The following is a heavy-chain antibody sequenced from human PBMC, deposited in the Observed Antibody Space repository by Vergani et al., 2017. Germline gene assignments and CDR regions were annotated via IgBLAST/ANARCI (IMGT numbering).Heavy chain of an antibody. V-gene: IGHV2-5*02. CDR3: AHITIFGVVPDY. J-gene: IGHJ4*02. CDR2: IYWDDDK. Sequence: QITLKESGPTLVKPTQTLTLTCTFSGFSLSTSGVGVGWIRQPPGTALEWLALIYWDDDKRYSPSLKSRLTITKDTSKNQVVLTMTNMDPVDTATYYCAHITIFGVVPDYWGQGTLVTVSS. D-gene: IGHD3-3*01. CDR1: GFSLSTSGVG.